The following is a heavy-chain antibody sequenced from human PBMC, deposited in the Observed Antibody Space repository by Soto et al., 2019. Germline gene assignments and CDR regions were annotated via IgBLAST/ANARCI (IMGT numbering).Heavy chain of an antibody. V-gene: IGHV4-39*01. CDR1: GVSISNTSYY. CDR3: ARHGSY. Sequence: SETLSLTCTVSGVSISNTSYYWGWIRQPPGKWLEWIGTIYFSGSTFYNPSLKSRLTISVDTSKNQFSLRLSSVTAADTAVYYCARHGSYWGQGTLVTVYS. J-gene: IGHJ4*02. CDR2: IYFSGST.